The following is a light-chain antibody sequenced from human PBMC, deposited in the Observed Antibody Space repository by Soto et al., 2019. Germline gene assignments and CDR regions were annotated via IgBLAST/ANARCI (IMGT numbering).Light chain of an antibody. V-gene: IGKV3-11*01. Sequence: IVLPPYPATLSLSPGERATLSCRSSHSFIIYLAWYKQKPGQAPRLLIYDASNRATGIPARFSGSGSGTDFTLTISSREPEDFAVYYCQQRSNWTPITFGQGTRLEIK. CDR3: QQRSNWTPIT. J-gene: IGKJ5*01. CDR1: HSFIIY. CDR2: DAS.